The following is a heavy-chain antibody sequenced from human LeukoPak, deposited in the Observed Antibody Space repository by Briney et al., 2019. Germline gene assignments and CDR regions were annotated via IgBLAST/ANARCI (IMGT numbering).Heavy chain of an antibody. D-gene: IGHD3-3*01. CDR3: ASADFWSGNYYMDV. Sequence: SETLSLTCTVSGGSISSGDYYWRWIRQPRGKGLEWIGYIYYSGSTYYNPSVKSRFTISVDTSKNQFSLKLSSVTAADTAVYYCASADFWSGNYYMDVWGKGTTVTVSS. V-gene: IGHV4-30-4*08. CDR2: IYYSGST. CDR1: GGSISSGDYY. J-gene: IGHJ6*03.